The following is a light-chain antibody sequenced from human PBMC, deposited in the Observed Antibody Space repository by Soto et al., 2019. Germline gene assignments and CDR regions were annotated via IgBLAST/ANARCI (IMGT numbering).Light chain of an antibody. Sequence: EIVLTQSPGTLSLSPGERATLSCRASQSVNSNYLAWYQRKPGQAPRLLIYGASNRATDIPYRFSASGSGTDCTLTITTLEAEDFAVYYCQQYDSTPPTFGQGTKVEVK. CDR2: GAS. CDR1: QSVNSNY. J-gene: IGKJ1*01. V-gene: IGKV3-20*01. CDR3: QQYDSTPPT.